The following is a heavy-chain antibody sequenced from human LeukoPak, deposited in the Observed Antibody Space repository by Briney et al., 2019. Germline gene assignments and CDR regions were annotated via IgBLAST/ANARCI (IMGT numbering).Heavy chain of an antibody. J-gene: IGHJ5*02. CDR2: INHSGST. Sequence: SETLSLTCTVSGGSISSYQWSWIRQPPGKGLEWIGEINHSGSTNYNPSLKSRVTISVDTSKNQFSLKLSSVTAADTAVYYCARAIAVAGYNWFDPWGQGTLVTVSS. D-gene: IGHD6-19*01. CDR3: ARAIAVAGYNWFDP. CDR1: GGSISSYQ. V-gene: IGHV4-34*01.